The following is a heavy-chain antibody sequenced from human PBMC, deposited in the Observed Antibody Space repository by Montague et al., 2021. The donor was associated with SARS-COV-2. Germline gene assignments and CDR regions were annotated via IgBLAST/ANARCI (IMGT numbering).Heavy chain of an antibody. CDR1: GFSLSTSGVG. Sequence: PALVKPTQTLTLTCTFSGFSLSTSGVGVGWIRQPPGKALEWLALIYWDDDKRYSPSLKSRLTITKDTSKNQVVLTMTNMDPVDTVTYYCAHSPPYYDFWSGYTALYNWFGPWGQGTLVTVSS. D-gene: IGHD3-3*01. J-gene: IGHJ5*02. V-gene: IGHV2-5*02. CDR2: IYWDDDK. CDR3: AHSPPYYDFWSGYTALYNWFGP.